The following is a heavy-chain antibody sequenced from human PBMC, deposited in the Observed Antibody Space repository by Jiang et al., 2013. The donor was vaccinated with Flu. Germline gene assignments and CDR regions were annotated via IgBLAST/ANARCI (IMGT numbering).Heavy chain of an antibody. J-gene: IGHJ5*02. CDR2: IYHSGST. V-gene: IGHV4-38-2*02. D-gene: IGHD3-10*01. CDR1: GYSISSGYY. Sequence: SGSGLVKPSETLSLTCAVSGYSISSGYYWGWIRQPPGKGLEWIGSIYHSGSTYYNPSLKSRVTISVDTSKNQFSLKLSSVTAADTAVYYCAREEGQSEFGEFFNWFDPWGQGTLVTVSS. CDR3: AREEGQSEFGEFFNWFDP.